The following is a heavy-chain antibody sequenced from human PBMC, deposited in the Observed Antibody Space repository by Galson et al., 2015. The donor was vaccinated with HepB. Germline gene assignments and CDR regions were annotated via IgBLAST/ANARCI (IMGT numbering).Heavy chain of an antibody. D-gene: IGHD6-25*01. V-gene: IGHV3-66*01. CDR1: GFTVSSAY. J-gene: IGHJ4*02. CDR3: ARDYSSAWLGY. CDR2: IFSGGST. Sequence: SLRLSRAASGFTVSSAYMSWVRQAPGKGLEWVSIIFSGGSTYYAASVKGRFTISRDNSKNTLYLQMNSLRAEDTAVYYCARDYSSAWLGYWGQGTLVTVSS.